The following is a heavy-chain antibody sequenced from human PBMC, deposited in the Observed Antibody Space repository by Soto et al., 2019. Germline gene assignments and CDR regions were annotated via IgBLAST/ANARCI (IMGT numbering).Heavy chain of an antibody. CDR3: ARTHYSDRRCPDY. Sequence: PSETLSLISTVSGGSIRSGDSYWSWIRQPPGKGLEWIGYIYYSGSTYYNPSLKSRVTISLDTSKNQFSLNLSSVTAADTAVYYCARTHYSDRRCPDYCLQVTLVAGS. V-gene: IGHV4-30-4*01. CDR2: IYYSGST. J-gene: IGHJ4*02. CDR1: GGSIRSGDSY. D-gene: IGHD3-22*01.